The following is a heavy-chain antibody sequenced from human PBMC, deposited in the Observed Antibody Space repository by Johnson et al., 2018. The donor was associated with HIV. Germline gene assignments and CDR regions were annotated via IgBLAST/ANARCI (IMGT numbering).Heavy chain of an antibody. CDR1: GFTVSTNY. V-gene: IGHV3-66*01. CDR3: AKDGATRAFDI. Sequence: VQLVESGGGLVQPGGSLRLSCASGFTVSTNYMSWVRQAPGKGLEWVSVIYSGDTTYYADSVKGRFTISRDNSKNTLYLQMNSLRAEDTAVYYCAKDGATRAFDIWGQGTMVTVSS. CDR2: IYSGDTT. J-gene: IGHJ3*02. D-gene: IGHD1-26*01.